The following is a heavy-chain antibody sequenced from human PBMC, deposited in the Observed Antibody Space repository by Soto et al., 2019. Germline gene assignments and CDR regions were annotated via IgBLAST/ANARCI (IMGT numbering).Heavy chain of an antibody. J-gene: IGHJ4*02. CDR3: ASAYGSGSSPDY. Sequence: GGSLRLSCAASGFTFSSYGMHWVRQAPGKGLEWVAVIWYDGSNKYYADSVKGRFTISRDNSKNTLYLQMNSLRAEYTAVYYCASAYGSGSSPDYWGQGTLVTVSS. D-gene: IGHD3-10*01. V-gene: IGHV3-33*01. CDR2: IWYDGSNK. CDR1: GFTFSSYG.